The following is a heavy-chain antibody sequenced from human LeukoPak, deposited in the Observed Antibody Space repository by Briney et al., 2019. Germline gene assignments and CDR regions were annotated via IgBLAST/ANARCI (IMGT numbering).Heavy chain of an antibody. V-gene: IGHV3-23*01. CDR1: GFTFSTYA. Sequence: PGGSLRLSCAASGFTFSTYAMAWVRQAPGKGLEWVSVMRSGGGTYYTGSVKGRFTISRDNSKNTLYLQMESLRAEDTAVYYCAKHIRQQVVRDAFDMWGQGTMVTVSS. CDR2: MRSGGGT. CDR3: AKHIRQQVVRDAFDM. D-gene: IGHD6-13*01. J-gene: IGHJ3*02.